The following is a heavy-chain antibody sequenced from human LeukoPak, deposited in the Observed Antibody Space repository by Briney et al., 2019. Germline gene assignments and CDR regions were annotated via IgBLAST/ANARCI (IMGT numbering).Heavy chain of an antibody. J-gene: IGHJ5*02. CDR3: AKCSTSAYTTGWCNWIDP. Sequence: GGSLRLSCVASGFTFTSDAMNWVRQAPGKGLEWVSSTVSRGTTQYADSVKGRFTVSRDTSKNTLYLQMNSLRADDTAVYYCAKCSTSAYTTGWCNWIDPWGQGTLVIVSS. D-gene: IGHD6-19*01. CDR1: GFTFTSDA. CDR2: TVSRGTT. V-gene: IGHV3-23*01.